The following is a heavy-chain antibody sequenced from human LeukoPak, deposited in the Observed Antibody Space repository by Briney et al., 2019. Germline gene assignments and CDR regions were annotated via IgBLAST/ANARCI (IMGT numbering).Heavy chain of an antibody. D-gene: IGHD2-2*01. V-gene: IGHV3-30*18. CDR2: ISYGGSNR. CDR3: AKDLQGHYALDY. Sequence: GGSLRLSCAASGFTFSSSDLHWVRQAPGKGLEWVAVISYGGSNRYYADSVKGRSTISRDNTKNTLYLQMNSLRTEDTAVYYCAKDLQGHYALDYWGQGTLVTVSS. J-gene: IGHJ4*02. CDR1: GFTFSSSD.